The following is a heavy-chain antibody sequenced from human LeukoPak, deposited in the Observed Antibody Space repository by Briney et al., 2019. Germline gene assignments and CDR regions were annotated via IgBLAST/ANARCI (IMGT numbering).Heavy chain of an antibody. D-gene: IGHD1-26*01. Sequence: GASVKVSCKASGFTFTSSGFSWVRRAPGQGLEWMGWISAYNGNTNYAQKFQDRVTMTTDTSTSTAYMDLRSLRSDDTAVYYCAGGGASGSYGLDVWGQGTTVTVAS. CDR3: AGGGASGSYGLDV. CDR2: ISAYNGNT. J-gene: IGHJ6*02. V-gene: IGHV1-18*01. CDR1: GFTFTSSG.